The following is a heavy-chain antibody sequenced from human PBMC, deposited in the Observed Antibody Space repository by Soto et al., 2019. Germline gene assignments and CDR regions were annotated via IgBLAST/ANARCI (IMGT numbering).Heavy chain of an antibody. V-gene: IGHV4-31*03. CDR3: AREEVTMVRGGGMDV. CDR1: GGSISSGGYY. J-gene: IGHJ6*02. D-gene: IGHD3-10*01. CDR2: IYYSGST. Sequence: QVQLQESGPGLVKPSQTLSLTCTVSGGSISSGGYYWSWIRQHPGKGLEWIGYIYYSGSTYYNPSLKSRVTRSVDTSKTQFALKLSSVTAADTAVYYCAREEVTMVRGGGMDVWGQGTTVTVSS.